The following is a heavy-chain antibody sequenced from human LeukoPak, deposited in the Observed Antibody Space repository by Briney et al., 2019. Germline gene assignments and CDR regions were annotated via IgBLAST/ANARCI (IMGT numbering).Heavy chain of an antibody. D-gene: IGHD1-1*01. Sequence: GGSLRLSRAASGFTFGSYWMSWVRQAPGKGLEWVANIKQDGSEKYYVDSVKGRFTISRDNAKNSLYLQMNSLRADDTGVYYCARDKTAFGFDIWGQGTMVTVSS. CDR1: GFTFGSYW. V-gene: IGHV3-7*03. J-gene: IGHJ3*02. CDR2: IKQDGSEK. CDR3: ARDKTAFGFDI.